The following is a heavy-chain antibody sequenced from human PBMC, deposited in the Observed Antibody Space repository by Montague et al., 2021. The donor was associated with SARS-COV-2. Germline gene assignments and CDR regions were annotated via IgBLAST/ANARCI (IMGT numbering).Heavy chain of an antibody. J-gene: IGHJ5*01. V-gene: IGHV4-39*01. CDR3: ARHDHTDFGNPNWFGS. CDR2: MVYSGRN. D-gene: IGHD5-18*01. Sequence: SETLSLTCTVSGDSINSDTAFWGWVRQSPGKGLEWIGSMVYSGRNFYNGALRSRLTISVDTSKNQFSLELRAVTAADTGLYYCARHDHTDFGNPNWFGSWGQGTLVTVSS. CDR1: GDSINSDTAF.